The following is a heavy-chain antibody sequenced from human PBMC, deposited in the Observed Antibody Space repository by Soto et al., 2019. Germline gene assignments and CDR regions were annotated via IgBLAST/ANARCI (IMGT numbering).Heavy chain of an antibody. Sequence: GGSLRLSCEASGFTFSGFDMHWVRQPTGKGLEWVSSIGTAGDTYYAVSVKGRFTVSRDNAKNSLSLQMNSLRAGDMAVYFCAKSQEIGTHFFDSWGQGTQVTVSS. D-gene: IGHD6-13*01. CDR1: GFTFSGFD. J-gene: IGHJ4*02. CDR3: AKSQEIGTHFFDS. V-gene: IGHV3-13*01. CDR2: IGTAGDT.